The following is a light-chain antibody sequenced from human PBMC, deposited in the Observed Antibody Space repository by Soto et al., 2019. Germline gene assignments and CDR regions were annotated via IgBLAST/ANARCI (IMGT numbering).Light chain of an antibody. V-gene: IGLV2-14*03. Sequence: QSLLTQPASLSGSPGQSLTISGTGTSSDIGDYNDGSWYQQDPGKAPKLGIYDVSTRPSGVPHRFPLPNSRPTSSLTISGLQAEDGADYYCSSYTSSSTTLLFGNPTQVTVL. CDR3: SSYTSSSTTLL. CDR2: DVS. CDR1: SSDIGDYND. J-gene: IGLJ1*01.